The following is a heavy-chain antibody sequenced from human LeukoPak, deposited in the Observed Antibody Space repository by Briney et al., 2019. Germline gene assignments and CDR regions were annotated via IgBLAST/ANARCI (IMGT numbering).Heavy chain of an antibody. CDR1: GDSVSSNSVT. Sequence: SQTLSLTCAISGDSVSSNSVTWNWIRQSPSRGLEWLGRTYYRSTWYNDYAVSVRGRITVNPDTSKNQFSPHLNSVTPEDTAVYYCARRLTQYDCFDPWGQGILVTVSP. D-gene: IGHD2-2*01. V-gene: IGHV6-1*01. CDR3: ARRLTQYDCFDP. CDR2: TYYRSTWYN. J-gene: IGHJ5*02.